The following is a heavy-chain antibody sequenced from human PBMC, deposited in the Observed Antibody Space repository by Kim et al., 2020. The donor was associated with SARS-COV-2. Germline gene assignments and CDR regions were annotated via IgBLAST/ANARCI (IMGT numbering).Heavy chain of an antibody. V-gene: IGHV1-24*01. J-gene: IGHJ4*02. CDR1: GYTLTELS. Sequence: ASVKVSCKVCGYTLTELSMHWVRQAPGKGLEWMGGFDPEDGETIYAQKFQGRVTMTEDTSTDTAYMELSSLRSEDTAVYYCATLDSSGYYKEYYFDYWGQGTLVTVSS. D-gene: IGHD3-22*01. CDR2: FDPEDGET. CDR3: ATLDSSGYYKEYYFDY.